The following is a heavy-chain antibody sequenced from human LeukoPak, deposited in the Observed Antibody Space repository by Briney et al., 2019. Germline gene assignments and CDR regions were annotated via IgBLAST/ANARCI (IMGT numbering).Heavy chain of an antibody. V-gene: IGHV3-7*01. J-gene: IGHJ4*02. Sequence: GGSLRLSCAASGFTFSSYAMRWVRQAPGNGLEWVANIKQDGSEKYYVDSVKGRFTISRDNAKNSLYLQMNSLRAEDTAVYYCARDYDFWSGTDYWGQGTLVTVSS. CDR1: GFTFSSYA. CDR2: IKQDGSEK. CDR3: ARDYDFWSGTDY. D-gene: IGHD3-3*01.